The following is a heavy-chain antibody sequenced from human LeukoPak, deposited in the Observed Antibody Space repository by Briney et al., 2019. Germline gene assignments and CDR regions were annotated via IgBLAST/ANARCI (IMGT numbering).Heavy chain of an antibody. CDR1: GYTFTSYS. CDR3: ARDRGLAARYDS. V-gene: IGHV1-46*01. Sequence: ASVKVSCKASGYTFTSYSSHWVRQAPGQGLEWMGVINPSGGSTTYAQKFQGRVTMTSDMSTSTVDMELSSLRSEDTAVYFCARDRGLAARYDSWGQGTLVTVSS. D-gene: IGHD6-6*01. J-gene: IGHJ4*02. CDR2: INPSGGST.